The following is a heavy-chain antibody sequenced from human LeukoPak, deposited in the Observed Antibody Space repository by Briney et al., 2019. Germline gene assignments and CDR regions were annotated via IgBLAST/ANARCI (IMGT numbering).Heavy chain of an antibody. V-gene: IGHV3-23*01. CDR3: AKSICSSGWYCSIDY. CDR2: ISGSGGST. Sequence: GGSLRLSCAASGFTFSSYAMSWVRQAPGKGLEWVSAISGSGGSTYYADSVKGRFTISRDNSKNTLYLQMNSLRAEDTAVYYCAKSICSSGWYCSIDYWGQGTLVTVSS. J-gene: IGHJ4*02. D-gene: IGHD6-19*01. CDR1: GFTFSSYA.